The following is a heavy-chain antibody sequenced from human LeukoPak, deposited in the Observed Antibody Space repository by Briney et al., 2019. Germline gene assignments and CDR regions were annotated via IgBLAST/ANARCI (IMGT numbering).Heavy chain of an antibody. Sequence: PSETLSLTCTVSGYSISSGYYWGWIRQPPGKGLEWIGSIYHSGRTYYNPSLKSRVTISVDTSKNQFSLKLSSVTAADTAVYYCARRLRGSGTKPFDYWGQGTLVTVSS. V-gene: IGHV4-38-2*02. D-gene: IGHD3-10*01. CDR2: IYHSGRT. J-gene: IGHJ4*02. CDR1: GYSISSGYY. CDR3: ARRLRGSGTKPFDY.